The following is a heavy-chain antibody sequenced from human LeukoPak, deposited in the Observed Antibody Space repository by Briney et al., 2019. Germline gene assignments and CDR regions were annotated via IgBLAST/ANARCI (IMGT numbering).Heavy chain of an antibody. CDR2: ISSSSSTI. CDR1: GFTFSSYS. CDR3: AKSRSGSANWALQIFDN. J-gene: IGHJ4*02. V-gene: IGHV3-48*01. Sequence: GGSLRLSCAASGFTFSSYSMNWVRQAPGKGLEWVSYISSSSSTIYYADSVKGRFTISRDNAKNSLYLQMNSLRAEDTAVYFCAKSRSGSANWALQIFDNWGQGTLVTVSS. D-gene: IGHD1-1*01.